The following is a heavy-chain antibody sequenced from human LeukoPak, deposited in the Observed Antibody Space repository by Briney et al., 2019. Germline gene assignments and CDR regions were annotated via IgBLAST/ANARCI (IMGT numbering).Heavy chain of an antibody. V-gene: IGHV3-23*01. D-gene: IGHD4-17*01. CDR2: ISGSGGST. J-gene: IGHJ5*02. CDR1: GFTFSSYA. Sequence: GGSLRLSCAASGFTFSSYAMSWVRQAPGKGLEWVSAISGSGGSTYYADSVKGRFTISRDNSKDTLYLQMNSLRAEDTAVYYCAKNGDYEGYKWFDPWGQGTLVAVSS. CDR3: AKNGDYEGYKWFDP.